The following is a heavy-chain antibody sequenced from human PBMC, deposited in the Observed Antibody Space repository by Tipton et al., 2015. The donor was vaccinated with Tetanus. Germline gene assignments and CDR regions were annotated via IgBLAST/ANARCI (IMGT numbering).Heavy chain of an antibody. CDR1: GVSISTSDW. D-gene: IGHD3-3*02. CDR2: IFHDGTT. CDR3: ARADYRDSAFFLLDN. V-gene: IGHV4-4*02. J-gene: IGHJ4*02. Sequence: TLSLTCAVSGVSISTSDWWSWVRQPPGKGLEWIGEIFHDGTTNYNPSLKSRVTISVDKSKSQFSLKWTSVTAADTAVYYCARADYRDSAFFLLDNWGPGILVTVSS.